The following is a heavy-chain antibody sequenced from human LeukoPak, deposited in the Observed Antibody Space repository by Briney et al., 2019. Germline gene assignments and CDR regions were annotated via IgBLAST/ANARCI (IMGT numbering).Heavy chain of an antibody. J-gene: IGHJ5*02. CDR3: ARLTLYDYRNNWFDP. V-gene: IGHV4-4*09. CDR2: IYTSGST. D-gene: IGHD4-11*01. CDR1: GGSISSYY. Sequence: PSETLSLTCTVSGGSISSYYWSCIRQPPGKGLEWIGYIYTSGSTNYNPSLKSRVTISVDTSKNQFSLKLSSVTAADTAVYYCARLTLYDYRNNWFDPWGQGTLVTVSS.